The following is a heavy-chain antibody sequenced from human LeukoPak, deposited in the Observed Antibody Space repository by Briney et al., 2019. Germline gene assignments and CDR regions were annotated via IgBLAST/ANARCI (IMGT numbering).Heavy chain of an antibody. CDR3: ARDLDCSSTSCYIRGYYYYYYGMDV. CDR1: GFTFSTYD. Sequence: GGSLRLSCAASGFTFSTYDMHWVRQVTGKGLEWVSAIGTADDTYYLGSVKGRFTISRENAKNVLYLQMSSLRSDDTAVYYCARDLDCSSTSCYIRGYYYYYYGMDVWGQGTTVTVSS. J-gene: IGHJ6*02. CDR2: IGTADDT. V-gene: IGHV3-13*01. D-gene: IGHD2-2*02.